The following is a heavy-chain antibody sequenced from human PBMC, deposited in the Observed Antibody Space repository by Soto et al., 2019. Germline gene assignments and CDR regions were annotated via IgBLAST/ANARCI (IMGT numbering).Heavy chain of an antibody. CDR2: INHSGST. V-gene: IGHV4-34*01. J-gene: IGHJ6*02. CDR1: GGSFSGYY. CDR3: ARGGVQKWYYYYGMGV. Sequence: PSETLSLTCAVYGGSFSGYYWSWIRQPPGKGLEWIGEINHSGSTNYNPSLKSRVTISVDTSKNQFSLKLSSVTAADTAVYYCARGGVQKWYYYYGMGVWGQGTTVTVSS. D-gene: IGHD1-1*01.